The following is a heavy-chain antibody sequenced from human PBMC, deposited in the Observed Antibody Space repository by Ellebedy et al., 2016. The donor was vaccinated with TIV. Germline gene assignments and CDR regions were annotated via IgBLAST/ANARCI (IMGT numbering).Heavy chain of an antibody. CDR2: MSGSGKTI. V-gene: IGHV3-11*01. J-gene: IGHJ4*02. D-gene: IGHD3-22*01. CDR3: ARAIDSAGYSSFDS. Sequence: GGSLRLXXSGSGFTFSDYYMAWIRRAPGKGLEWISYMSGSGKTIYYADSVKGRFTISRDNAKNSLFLQMTSLRADDTAVYYCARAIDSAGYSSFDSWGQGTLVTVSS. CDR1: GFTFSDYY.